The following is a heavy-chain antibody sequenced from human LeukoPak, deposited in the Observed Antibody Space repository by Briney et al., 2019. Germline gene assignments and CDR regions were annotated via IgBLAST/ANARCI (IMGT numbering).Heavy chain of an antibody. V-gene: IGHV1-69*13. CDR2: IIPIFGTA. J-gene: IGHJ5*02. Sequence: RASVKVSCKASGGTFSSYAISWVRQAPGQGLEWMGGIIPIFGTANYAQKFQGRVTITADESTSTAYMELGSLRSEDTAVYYCARDGWDHDPQNNWFDPWGQGTLVTVSS. D-gene: IGHD1-26*01. CDR1: GGTFSSYA. CDR3: ARDGWDHDPQNNWFDP.